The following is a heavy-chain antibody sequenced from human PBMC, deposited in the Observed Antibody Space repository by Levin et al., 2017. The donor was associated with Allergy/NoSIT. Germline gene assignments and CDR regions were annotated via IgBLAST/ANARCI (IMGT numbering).Heavy chain of an antibody. Sequence: ASVKVSCKASGGTFSSYTISWVRQAPGQGLEWMGRIIPILGIANYAQKFQGRVTITADKSTSTAYMELSSLRSEDTAVYYCASRKTYYCSGGSCYPEYFQHWGQGTLVTVSS. CDR3: ASRKTYYCSGGSCYPEYFQH. V-gene: IGHV1-69*02. J-gene: IGHJ1*01. CDR2: IIPILGIA. D-gene: IGHD2-15*01. CDR1: GGTFSSYT.